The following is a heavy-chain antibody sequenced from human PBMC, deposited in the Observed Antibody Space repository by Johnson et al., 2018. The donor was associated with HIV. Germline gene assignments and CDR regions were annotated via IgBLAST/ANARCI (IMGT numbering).Heavy chain of an antibody. J-gene: IGHJ3*02. CDR3: AKDRALTYYYDSSGSDAFDI. V-gene: IGHV3-30*02. Sequence: QVQLVESGGGLVQPGGSLRLSCAASGFTFSSYGMYWVRQAQGKGLEWVAFIRYDGSNKYYADSVKGRFTISRDNSKNTLYLQMNSLRAEDTAVYYCAKDRALTYYYDSSGSDAFDIWGQGTMVTVSS. CDR1: GFTFSSYG. D-gene: IGHD3-22*01. CDR2: IRYDGSNK.